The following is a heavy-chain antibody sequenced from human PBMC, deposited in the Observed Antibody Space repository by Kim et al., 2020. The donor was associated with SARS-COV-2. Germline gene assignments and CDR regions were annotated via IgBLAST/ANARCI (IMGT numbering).Heavy chain of an antibody. D-gene: IGHD6-13*01. CDR1: GYTFTSYY. CDR2: INPSGGST. Sequence: ASVKVSCKASGYTFTSYYMHWVRQAPGQGLEWMGIINPSGGSTSYAQKFQGRVTMTRDTSTSTVYMELSSLRSEDTAVYYCARGYSSSWYRAPAYYYYYMDVWGKGTTVTVSS. J-gene: IGHJ6*03. CDR3: ARGYSSSWYRAPAYYYYYMDV. V-gene: IGHV1-46*01.